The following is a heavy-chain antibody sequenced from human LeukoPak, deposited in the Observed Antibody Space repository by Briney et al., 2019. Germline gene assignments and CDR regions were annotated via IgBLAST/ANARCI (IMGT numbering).Heavy chain of an antibody. CDR3: ARPLEPAVSDDAFDI. J-gene: IGHJ3*02. CDR1: GFTVSSNY. D-gene: IGHD1-14*01. Sequence: GGSLRLSCAASGFTVSSNYMSWVRQAPGKGLEWASSISSSSSYIYYADSVKGRFTISRDNAKNSLYLQMNSLRAEDTAVYYCARPLEPAVSDDAFDIWGQGTMVTVSS. CDR2: ISSSSSYI. V-gene: IGHV3-21*01.